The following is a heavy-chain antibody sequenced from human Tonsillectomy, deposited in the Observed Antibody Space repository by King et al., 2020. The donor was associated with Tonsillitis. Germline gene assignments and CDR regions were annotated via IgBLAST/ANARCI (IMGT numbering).Heavy chain of an antibody. CDR3: ARGTNDWPGVDY. J-gene: IGHJ4*02. V-gene: IGHV3-7*01. CDR2: IKQGGNEK. Sequence: QLVQSGGGLVQPGGSLGLSCAASGFTFSDYWMNWVRQTPGKGLEWVATIKQGGNEKFYVDSVKGRFTISRDDAKNSLYLQMNSLRAEDTAVYYCARGTNDWPGVDYWGQGTLVTVSS. CDR1: GFTFSDYW. D-gene: IGHD3-9*01.